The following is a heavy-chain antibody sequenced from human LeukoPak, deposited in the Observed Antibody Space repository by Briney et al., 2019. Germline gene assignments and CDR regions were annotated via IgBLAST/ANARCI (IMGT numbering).Heavy chain of an antibody. V-gene: IGHV4-4*07. CDR1: GVSVSSYY. J-gene: IGHJ6*03. Sequence: SETLSLTCTVSGVSVSSYYWGWIRQPAGKGLEWIGRIYTSGSTNYNPSLKSRVNMSVDTSKNQFSLKLSSVTAADTAVYYCASSRDYYYMDVWGKGTTVTVSS. CDR2: IYTSGST. CDR3: ASSRDYYYMDV.